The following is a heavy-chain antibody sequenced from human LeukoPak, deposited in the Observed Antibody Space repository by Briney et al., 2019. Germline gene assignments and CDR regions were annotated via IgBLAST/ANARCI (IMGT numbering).Heavy chain of an antibody. CDR2: ISSSSSYI. D-gene: IGHD3-3*01. J-gene: IGHJ6*03. Sequence: GGSLRLSCAASGFTFGSYSMNWVRQAPGKGLEWVSSISSSSSYIYYADSVKGRFTISRDNAKNSLYLQMNSLRAEDTAVYYCARVSSYYDFWSGSPPSMDVWGKGTTVTVSS. V-gene: IGHV3-21*01. CDR3: ARVSSYYDFWSGSPPSMDV. CDR1: GFTFGSYS.